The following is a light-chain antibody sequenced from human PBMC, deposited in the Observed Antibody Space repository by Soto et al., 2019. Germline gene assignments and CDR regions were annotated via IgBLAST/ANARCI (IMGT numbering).Light chain of an antibody. V-gene: IGKV3-20*01. CDR2: GAS. CDR3: QQYGPSPPIT. Sequence: TQSPATVSVCPAGRATLSCSASQSISDTLAWYQQKPGQAPRLLIHGASTRAPGIPDRFSGSGSGTDFTLTISRLEPEDFAVYYCQQYGPSPPITFGQGTRLEIK. J-gene: IGKJ5*01. CDR1: QSISDT.